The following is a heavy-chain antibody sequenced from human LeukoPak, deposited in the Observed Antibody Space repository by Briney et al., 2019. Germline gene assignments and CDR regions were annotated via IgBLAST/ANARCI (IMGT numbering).Heavy chain of an antibody. CDR1: GGSFSGYY. J-gene: IGHJ5*02. V-gene: IGHV4-34*01. Sequence: SETLSLTCAVYGGSFSGYYWSWIRQPPGKGLEWLGEINHSGSTNYNPSLKSRVTISVDTSKNQFSLKLSSVTAAYTPVYYCARAPTYYDISTRYYIWFDPSGPGTLVTVSS. D-gene: IGHD3-9*01. CDR2: INHSGST. CDR3: ARAPTYYDISTRYYIWFDP.